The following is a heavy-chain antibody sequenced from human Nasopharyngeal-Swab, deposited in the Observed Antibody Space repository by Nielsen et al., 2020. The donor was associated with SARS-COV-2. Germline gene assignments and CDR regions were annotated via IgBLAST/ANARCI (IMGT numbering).Heavy chain of an antibody. CDR3: ARAPNRARGVDY. Sequence: GESLKISCAASGFIFSNYGMHWVRQAPGKGLEWVAVISYDGINKYDADSVKGRFTISRDNSKNTLYLQMNSLRAEDTAVYYCARAPNRARGVDYWGQGTLVTVSS. D-gene: IGHD3-10*01. V-gene: IGHV3-30*03. CDR2: ISYDGINK. CDR1: GFIFSNYG. J-gene: IGHJ4*02.